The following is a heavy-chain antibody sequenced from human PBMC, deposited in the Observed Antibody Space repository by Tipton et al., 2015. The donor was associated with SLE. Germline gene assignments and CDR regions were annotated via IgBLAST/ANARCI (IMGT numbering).Heavy chain of an antibody. V-gene: IGHV1-46*01. CDR1: GYTFTSYC. J-gene: IGHJ6*02. CDR3: TTVKLLLFRESYLYYGMDV. Sequence: QSGPEVKKPGASVKVSCKASGYTFTSYCMHWVRQAPGQGLEWMGIINPSGGSTTYAQKFQGRVTLTEETSSDTAFLVLSSLRSDDTAVYYCTTVKLLLFRESYLYYGMDVWGQGTTVTVSS. D-gene: IGHD2-15*01. CDR2: INPSGGST.